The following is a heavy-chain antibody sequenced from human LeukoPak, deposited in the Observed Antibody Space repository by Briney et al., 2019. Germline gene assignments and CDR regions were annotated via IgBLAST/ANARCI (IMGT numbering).Heavy chain of an antibody. V-gene: IGHV1-69*04. CDR2: IIPILGIA. CDR3: ACAPGYCSGGSCYSG. Sequence: SVKVSCKASGGTFSSYAIIWVRQAPGQGLEWMGRIIPILGIANYAQKFQGRVTITADKSTSTAYMELSSLRSEDTAVYYCACAPGYCSGGSCYSGWGQGTLVTVSS. J-gene: IGHJ4*02. CDR1: GGTFSSYA. D-gene: IGHD2-15*01.